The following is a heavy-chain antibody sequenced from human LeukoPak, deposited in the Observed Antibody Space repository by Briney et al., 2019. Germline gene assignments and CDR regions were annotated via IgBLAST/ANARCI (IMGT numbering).Heavy chain of an antibody. CDR1: GYTFTSYD. V-gene: IGHV1-2*02. J-gene: IGHJ4*02. Sequence: ASVKVSCKASGYTFTSYDINWVRQAPGQGLEWMGWINPNSGDTNYAQKFQARVTMTRDTSISTVYMELSRLRSDDTAVYHCARDVGYWGQGTLVTVSS. CDR2: INPNSGDT. CDR3: ARDVGY.